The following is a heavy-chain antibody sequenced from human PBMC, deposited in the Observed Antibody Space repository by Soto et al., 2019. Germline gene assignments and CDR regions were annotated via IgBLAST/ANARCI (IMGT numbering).Heavy chain of an antibody. J-gene: IGHJ4*02. D-gene: IGHD6-19*01. CDR2: INAGNDNT. CDR3: ARGGDCDIAVACWGFDY. Sequence: QVQLVQSGAEVKKPGASVKVSCKASGYTFTDYAVHWVRQAPGQSLEWMGWINAGNDNTEYAQKFQGRVTITRDTSATTAYMDLSSLKSEDTAVYYGARGGDCDIAVACWGFDYWGEGTLVPVSS. V-gene: IGHV1-3*01. CDR1: GYTFTDYA.